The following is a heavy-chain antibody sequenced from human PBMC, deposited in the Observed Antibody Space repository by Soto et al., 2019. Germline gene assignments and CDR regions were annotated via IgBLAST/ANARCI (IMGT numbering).Heavy chain of an antibody. V-gene: IGHV1-69*01. CDR1: GGTFSSYA. D-gene: IGHD4-17*01. J-gene: IGHJ6*02. Sequence: QVQLVQSGAEVKKPGSSVKVSCKASGGTFSSYAISWVRQAPGQGLEWMGGIIPIFGTANYAQKFQGRVTITADESTSTAYMELSSLRSEDTAVYYCARPMGGDYRFYYYYGMDVWGQGTTVTVSS. CDR3: ARPMGGDYRFYYYYGMDV. CDR2: IIPIFGTA.